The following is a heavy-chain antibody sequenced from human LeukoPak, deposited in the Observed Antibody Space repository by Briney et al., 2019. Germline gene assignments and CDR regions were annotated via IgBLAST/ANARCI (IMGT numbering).Heavy chain of an antibody. CDR2: ISYDGSNK. CDR1: GFTFSSYG. J-gene: IGHJ4*02. V-gene: IGHV3-30*18. CDR3: AKDQGRSDY. Sequence: PGWSLRLSCAASGFTFSSYGMHWVRQAPGKGLEWVAVISYDGSNKYYADSVKGRFTISRDNSKNTLYLQMNSLRAEDTAVYYCAKDQGRSDYWGQGTLVTVSS.